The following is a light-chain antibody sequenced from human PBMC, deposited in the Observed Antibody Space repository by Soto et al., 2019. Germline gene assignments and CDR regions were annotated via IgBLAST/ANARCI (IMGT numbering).Light chain of an antibody. Sequence: DIVVTQSQATLSLSLGERATLSCRVSQSVGSSLAWYQQKPGQAPRLLIYDASNRPTGIPSRFSGRGSGTDFTLTISLQQADDVADYCRQQCSYPFTFGGGTKVDIK. V-gene: IGKV3-11*01. CDR2: DAS. CDR3: QQCSYPFT. J-gene: IGKJ4*01. CDR1: QSVGSS.